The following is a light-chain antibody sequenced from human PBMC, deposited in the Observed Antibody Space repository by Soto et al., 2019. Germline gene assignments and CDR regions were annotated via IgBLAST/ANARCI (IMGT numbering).Light chain of an antibody. CDR2: EVN. CDR1: SSDVGVYNY. Sequence: QSALTQPPSASGSPGQSVTISCTGTSSDVGVYNYVSWYQQHPGKAPKLMIFEVNKRPSGVPDRFSGSKSGDTASLTVSGLQAEDESDYYCSSYAGNNNLLFGGGTKRTVL. J-gene: IGLJ2*01. V-gene: IGLV2-8*01. CDR3: SSYAGNNNLL.